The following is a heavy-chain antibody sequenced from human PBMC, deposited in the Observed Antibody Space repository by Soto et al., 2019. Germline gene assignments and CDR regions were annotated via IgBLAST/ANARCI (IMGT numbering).Heavy chain of an antibody. CDR2: INPSSGST. V-gene: IGHV1-46*03. CDR3: ARGREGVFMITFGGVIVDY. Sequence: ASVKVSCKASGYTFTSYYMHWVRQAPGQGLEWMGIINPSSGSTSYAQKFQGRVTMTRDTSTSTVYMELSSPRSEDTAVYFCARGREGVFMITFGGVIVDYWGQGTLVTVSS. CDR1: GYTFTSYY. D-gene: IGHD3-16*02. J-gene: IGHJ4*02.